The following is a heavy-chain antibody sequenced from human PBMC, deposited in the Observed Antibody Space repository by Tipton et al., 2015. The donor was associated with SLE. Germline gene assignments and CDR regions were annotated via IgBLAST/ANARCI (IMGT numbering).Heavy chain of an antibody. CDR1: GFTFSGSV. D-gene: IGHD7-27*01. Sequence: TLRLPCAASGFTFSGSVIHWVRQASGKGLEWVARIRSKDNNYATAYAASVTGRFTISRDDSENTAYLQMNSLRVEDTAVYYCAKGGTGKFDYWGQGTLVTVSS. J-gene: IGHJ4*02. V-gene: IGHV3-73*01. CDR3: AKGGTGKFDY. CDR2: IRSKDNNYAT.